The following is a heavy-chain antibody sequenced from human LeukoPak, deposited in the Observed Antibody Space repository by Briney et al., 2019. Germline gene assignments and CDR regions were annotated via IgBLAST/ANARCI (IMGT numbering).Heavy chain of an antibody. D-gene: IGHD3-22*01. CDR2: ISAYNGNT. CDR3: ARAPYYYDSSGYPD. J-gene: IGHJ4*02. V-gene: IGHV1-18*01. Sequence: ASVKVSCKASGYTFTSYGISWVRQAPGQGLEWMGWISAYNGNTNYAQKLQGRVTMTTDTSASTAYMEQRSLRSDDTAVYYCARAPYYYDSSGYPDWGQGTLVTVSS. CDR1: GYTFTSYG.